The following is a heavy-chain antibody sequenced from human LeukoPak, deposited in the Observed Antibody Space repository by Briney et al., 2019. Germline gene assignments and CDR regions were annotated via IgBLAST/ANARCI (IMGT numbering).Heavy chain of an antibody. V-gene: IGHV3-21*01. CDR3: ARFALKTPPTD. J-gene: IGHJ4*02. CDR1: GFTFSTYS. CDR2: ISSSSTYI. Sequence: GGSLRLSCAASGFTFSTYSMNWVRQAPGKGLEWVSSISSSSTYIYYADSVKGRFTISRDDAKNSLFLQMNSLRAEDTAVYYCARFALKTPPTDWGQGTLVTVSS.